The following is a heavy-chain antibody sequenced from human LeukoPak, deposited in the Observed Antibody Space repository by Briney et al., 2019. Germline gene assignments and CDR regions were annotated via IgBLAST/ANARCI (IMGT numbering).Heavy chain of an antibody. V-gene: IGHV5-10-1*01. Sequence: GESLKISCKGSGYSFTSYWISWVGQMPGKGLEWMGRIDPSDSYTTYSPSFQGHVTISTDKSISTAYLQWSSLKASDTAIYYCARRRYSNTWFDYWGQGTLVTVSS. J-gene: IGHJ4*02. CDR3: ARRRYSNTWFDY. D-gene: IGHD6-13*01. CDR1: GYSFTSYW. CDR2: IDPSDSYT.